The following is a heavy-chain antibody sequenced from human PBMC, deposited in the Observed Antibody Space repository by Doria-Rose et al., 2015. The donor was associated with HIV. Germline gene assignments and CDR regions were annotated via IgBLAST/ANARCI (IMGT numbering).Heavy chain of an antibody. V-gene: IGHV3-9*01. CDR3: AKAPIIGPKYYFYMDV. CDR2: LSWDSGAK. J-gene: IGHJ6*03. Sequence: ESGGGLVQTGRSLRLSCVGSGFSFESYAMHWVRLAPVHGLEWVAGLSWDSGAKGNADSVEGRFTISRDNAKKSVYLEMRSLRPEDTAFYYCAKAPIIGPKYYFYMDVWGKGTSATVSS. D-gene: IGHD3-3*01. CDR1: GFSFESYA.